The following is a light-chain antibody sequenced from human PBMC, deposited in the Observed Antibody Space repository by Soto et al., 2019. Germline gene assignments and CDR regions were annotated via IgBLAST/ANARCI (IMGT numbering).Light chain of an antibody. Sequence: VMTQSPLSLPVTPGEPASISCRSSQSLLHSNGYTYLDWYLQKPGQSPQLLIYLGSNRASGVPDRFSGSGSGTDFTLKISRVEAEDVGVYYCMQALQTPWTFGQGTKVEIK. V-gene: IGKV2-28*01. CDR3: MQALQTPWT. J-gene: IGKJ1*01. CDR2: LGS. CDR1: QSLLHSNGYTY.